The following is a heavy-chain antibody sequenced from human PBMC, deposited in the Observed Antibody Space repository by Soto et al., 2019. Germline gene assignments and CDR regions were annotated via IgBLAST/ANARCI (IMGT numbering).Heavy chain of an antibody. CDR1: GFTFSSYG. D-gene: IGHD5-18*01. Sequence: GGSLRLSCAASGFTFSSYGMHWVRQAPGKGLEWVAVISYDGSNKYYADSVKGRFTISRDNSKNTLYLQMNSLRAEDTAVYYCAKEWIQDYYYYGMDVWGQGTTVTVS. V-gene: IGHV3-30*18. J-gene: IGHJ6*02. CDR2: ISYDGSNK. CDR3: AKEWIQDYYYYGMDV.